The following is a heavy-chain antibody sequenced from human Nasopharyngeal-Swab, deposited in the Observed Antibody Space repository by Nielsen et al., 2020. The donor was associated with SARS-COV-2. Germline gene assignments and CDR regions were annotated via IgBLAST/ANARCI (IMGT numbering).Heavy chain of an antibody. D-gene: IGHD3-16*01. V-gene: IGHV7-4-1*02. CDR2: INTNTGNP. J-gene: IGHJ3*02. Sequence: ASVKVSCKASGYTFTIYTMNWVRQAPGQGLEWMGWINTNTGNPTYAQGFTGRFVFSLDTSVSTAYLQISSLKAEDTAVYYCAREGRGKYDYVWGSYPRAFDIWGQGTMVTVSS. CDR1: GYTFTIYT. CDR3: AREGRGKYDYVWGSYPRAFDI.